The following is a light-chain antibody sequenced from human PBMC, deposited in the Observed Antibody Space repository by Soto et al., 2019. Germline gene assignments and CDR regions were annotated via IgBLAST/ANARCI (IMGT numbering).Light chain of an antibody. Sequence: QPVLTQPPSVSGAPGQRVTISCTGSSSNIGAGYNVHWYQQLPGTAPKLLIYDNINRPSGVPDRFSGSKSGTSASLAITGLQAEDEADYYCQSYDSSLSGYWVFGGGTQLTVL. J-gene: IGLJ3*02. CDR1: SSNIGAGYN. CDR2: DNI. CDR3: QSYDSSLSGYWV. V-gene: IGLV1-40*01.